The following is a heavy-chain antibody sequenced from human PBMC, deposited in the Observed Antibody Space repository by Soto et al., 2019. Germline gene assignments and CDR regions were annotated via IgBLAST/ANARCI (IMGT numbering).Heavy chain of an antibody. Sequence: SVKVSCKASGFTFTSSAVQWVRQARGQRLEWIGWIVVGSGNTNYAQKFQERVTITRDMSTSTAYMELSSLRSEDTAVYYCARVALGYDYADVWGQGTTVTVYS. CDR2: IVVGSGNT. V-gene: IGHV1-58*01. J-gene: IGHJ6*02. CDR3: ARVALGYDYADV. D-gene: IGHD4-17*01. CDR1: GFTFTSSA.